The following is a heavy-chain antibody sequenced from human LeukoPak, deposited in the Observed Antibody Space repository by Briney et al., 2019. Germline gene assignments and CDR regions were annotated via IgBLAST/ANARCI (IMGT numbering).Heavy chain of an antibody. CDR2: ISYDGSNK. Sequence: PGGSLRLSCAASGFTFSSYGMHWVRQAPGKGLEWVAVISYDGSNKYYADSVKGRFTISRDNSKNTLYLQMNSLRGEDTAVYYCARGDYYDSSGYFDPWGQGTLVTVSS. CDR3: ARGDYYDSSGYFDP. D-gene: IGHD3-22*01. CDR1: GFTFSSYG. J-gene: IGHJ5*02. V-gene: IGHV3-30*03.